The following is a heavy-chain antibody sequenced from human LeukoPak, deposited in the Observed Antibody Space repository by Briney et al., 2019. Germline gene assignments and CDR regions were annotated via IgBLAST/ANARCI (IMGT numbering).Heavy chain of an antibody. CDR3: AKGSRRSYPYYFDY. V-gene: IGHV3-23*01. CDR1: GFTFNTYA. D-gene: IGHD1-26*01. CDR2: IIDSGDST. Sequence: PGGALRLSCAASGFTFNTYAMAWGRQAPGKGLEWVSAIIDSGDSTYYGDSVKGRFAISRDNSRNTLYLQMSNLRAEDTAIYYCAKGSRRSYPYYFDYWGQGTLVTVSS. J-gene: IGHJ4*02.